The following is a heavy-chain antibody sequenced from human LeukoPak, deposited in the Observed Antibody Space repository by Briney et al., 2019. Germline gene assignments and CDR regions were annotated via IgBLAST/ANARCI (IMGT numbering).Heavy chain of an antibody. V-gene: IGHV3-23*01. D-gene: IGHD3-10*01. J-gene: IGHJ6*02. CDR2: ISGSGGST. CDR1: GFTFSSYA. CDR3: VKSPEFFVDYYYYGMDV. Sequence: GGSLRLSRAASGFTFSSYAMSWVRQAPGKGLEWVSAISGSGGSTYYADSVKGRFTISRDNSKNTLYLQMNSLRAEDTAVYYCVKSPEFFVDYYYYGMDVWGQGTTVTVSS.